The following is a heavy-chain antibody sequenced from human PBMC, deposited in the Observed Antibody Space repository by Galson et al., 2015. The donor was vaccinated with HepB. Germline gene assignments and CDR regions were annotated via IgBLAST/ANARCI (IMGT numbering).Heavy chain of an antibody. Sequence: SLRLSCAASGFTVSSNYMTWVRQAPGKGLEWVSIMYVGGSTSYVDSVKGRFTISSHNSKNTLYLQMNSLRPEDTAVYYCAKGGIASTSGYATWYFDLWGRGTLATVSS. J-gene: IGHJ2*01. D-gene: IGHD3-22*01. CDR2: MYVGGST. CDR3: AKGGIASTSGYATWYFDL. CDR1: GFTVSSNY. V-gene: IGHV3-53*04.